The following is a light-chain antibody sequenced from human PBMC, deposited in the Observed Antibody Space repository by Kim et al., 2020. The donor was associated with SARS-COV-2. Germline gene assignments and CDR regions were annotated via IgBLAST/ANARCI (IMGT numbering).Light chain of an antibody. Sequence: GQSVTISCSGSSSNIGSNTVNWYKQLPGTGPKLLIYSNNQRPSGVPDRFSGSKSGTSASLAISGLQSEDEADYYCAAWDDSLNAVVFGGGTQLTVL. CDR2: SNN. CDR1: SSNIGSNT. CDR3: AAWDDSLNAVV. J-gene: IGLJ2*01. V-gene: IGLV1-44*01.